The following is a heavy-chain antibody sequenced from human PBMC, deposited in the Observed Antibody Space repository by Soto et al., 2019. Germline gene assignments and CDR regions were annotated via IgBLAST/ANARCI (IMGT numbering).Heavy chain of an antibody. D-gene: IGHD1-1*01. V-gene: IGHV4-4*02. Sequence: LSLTCTLSGGSVRAPDWWNWVRQSPDKGLEWIAEVHISGHSNYNPSLRSRVSVSIDSSKNQFYLNLNPVTAADTAIYYCARVRQGCSANNCYFDPWGQGTQVTVSS. J-gene: IGHJ5*01. CDR1: GGSVRAPDW. CDR3: ARVRQGCSANNCYFDP. CDR2: VHISGHS.